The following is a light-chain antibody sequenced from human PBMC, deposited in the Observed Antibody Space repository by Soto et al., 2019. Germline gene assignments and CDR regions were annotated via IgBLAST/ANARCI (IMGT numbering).Light chain of an antibody. J-gene: IGKJ5*01. CDR3: QQANSFPIT. Sequence: DIQMTQSPSSVSASVGDRVTITCRASQGISXWLAWYQRKPGKAPNLLIFAASSLQSGVXXRFXXXXXXXXXXXTISSLQPEDFATYYCQQANSFPITFGQGTRLEIK. CDR2: AAS. CDR1: QGISXW. V-gene: IGKV1-12*01.